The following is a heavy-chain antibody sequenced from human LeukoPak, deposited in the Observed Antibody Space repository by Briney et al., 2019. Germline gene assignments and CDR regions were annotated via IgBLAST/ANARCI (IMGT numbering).Heavy chain of an antibody. CDR3: AKEMVYTTSSLDS. D-gene: IGHD2-8*01. V-gene: IGHV3-23*01. J-gene: IGHJ4*02. CDR1: GFTLSSYA. CDR2: ISGSGVST. Sequence: GGSLRLSCTASGFTLSSYAMTWVRQAPGKGLEWVSGISGSGVSTYYADSVKGRFTISRDNAKNSLYLQMNSLRPEDTGIYYCAKEMVYTTSSLDSWGQGTQVTASS.